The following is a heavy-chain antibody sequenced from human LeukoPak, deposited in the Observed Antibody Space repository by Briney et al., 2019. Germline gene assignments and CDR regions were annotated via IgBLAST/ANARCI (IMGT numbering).Heavy chain of an antibody. CDR1: GGSLSSYA. D-gene: IGHD5-12*01. J-gene: IGHJ6*03. V-gene: IGHV1-69*13. Sequence: AVKVSCKASGGSLSSYAISWVRQAPGQGLEWMGGIIPIFGTANYAQKFQGRVTITADESTSTAYMELSSLRSEDTAVYYCARAITYYYYYYYMDVWGKGTTVTVSS. CDR3: ARAITYYYYYYYMDV. CDR2: IIPIFGTA.